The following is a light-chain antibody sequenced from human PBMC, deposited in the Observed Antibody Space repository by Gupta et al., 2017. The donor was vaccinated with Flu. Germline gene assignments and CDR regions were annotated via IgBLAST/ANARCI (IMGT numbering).Light chain of an antibody. V-gene: IGKV2-28*01. CDR3: MQARQTPYT. CDR1: QSLVQSDGNKY. CDR2: LGS. J-gene: IGKJ2*01. Sequence: DIVMTQSPLSLAVTPGEPASISCRSSQSLVQSDGNKYLDWYLQRPGQSPQLLVYLGSNRAPGVPDRFSGSASGTDFILKISRVQTEDIGVYYCMQARQTPYTFGHGTKLQIK.